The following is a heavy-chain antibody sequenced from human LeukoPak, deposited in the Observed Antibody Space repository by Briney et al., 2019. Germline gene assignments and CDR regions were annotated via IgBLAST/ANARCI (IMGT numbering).Heavy chain of an antibody. D-gene: IGHD6-13*01. CDR1: GFTFSSYG. CDR2: IRYDGSNK. CDR3: ARDQVAAAGYGPKEYFQH. Sequence: GGSLRLSCAASGFTFSSYGMHWVRQAPGKGLEWVAFIRYDGSNKYYADSVKGRFTISRDNSKNTLYLQMNSLRAEDTAVYYCARDQVAAAGYGPKEYFQHWGQGTLVTVSS. J-gene: IGHJ1*01. V-gene: IGHV3-30*02.